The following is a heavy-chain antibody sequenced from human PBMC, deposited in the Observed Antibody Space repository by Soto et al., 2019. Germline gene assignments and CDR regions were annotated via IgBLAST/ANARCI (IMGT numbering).Heavy chain of an antibody. CDR3: ARAYDSSGYYQNWFDP. J-gene: IGHJ5*02. V-gene: IGHV3-33*01. CDR2: IWEDGSNK. Sequence: QVQLVESGGGVVQPGRSLRLSCAASGFTFTTYGMHWVRQAPGKGLEWVAVIWEDGSNKYYADSVKGRFTISRDNSKNTLYLQMNSLRAEDTAVYYCARAYDSSGYYQNWFDPWGQGTLVTVSS. CDR1: GFTFTTYG. D-gene: IGHD3-22*01.